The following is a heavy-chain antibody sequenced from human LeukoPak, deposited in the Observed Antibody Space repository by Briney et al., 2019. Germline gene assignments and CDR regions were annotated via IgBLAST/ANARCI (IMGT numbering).Heavy chain of an antibody. J-gene: IGHJ4*02. CDR1: RYTFTGYY. CDR3: ATCSSTSCYAEK. Sequence: GASVKVSCKASRYTFTGYYMHGVRQAPGQGLEWMGWINPNSGGRNYAQKFQGRVTMTRDTSISTAYMELSRLRSDDTAVYYCATCSSTSCYAEKWGQGTLVIVSS. D-gene: IGHD2-2*01. CDR2: INPNSGGR. V-gene: IGHV1-2*02.